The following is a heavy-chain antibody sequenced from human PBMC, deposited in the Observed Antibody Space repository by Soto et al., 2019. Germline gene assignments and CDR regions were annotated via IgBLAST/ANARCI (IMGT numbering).Heavy chain of an antibody. Sequence: EVQLVESGGGLVKPGGSLRLSCAASGFNFNSYTINWVRQAPGKRLEWLSSISSSGYIFSTDSVRGRFTISRDNAKNSVYLQMNSLTTEDTAVYYCAKGGATYGLLTHDYWGQGTLVSVSS. CDR3: AKGGATYGLLTHDY. J-gene: IGHJ4*02. CDR1: GFNFNSYT. CDR2: ISSSGYI. V-gene: IGHV3-21*04. D-gene: IGHD3-9*01.